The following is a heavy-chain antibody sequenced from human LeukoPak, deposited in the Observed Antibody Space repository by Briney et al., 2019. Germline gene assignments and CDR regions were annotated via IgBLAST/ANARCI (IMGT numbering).Heavy chain of an antibody. V-gene: IGHV3-30*18. CDR2: ISYDGSNK. CDR1: GFTFSSYG. D-gene: IGHD2-2*01. CDR3: AKDEAGYCSSTSCYYYYYGMDV. J-gene: IGHJ6*02. Sequence: PGRSLRLSCAASGFTFSSYGMHWVRQAPGKGLEWVAVISYDGSNKYYADSVKGRFTISRDNSRNTLYLQMNSLRAEDTAVYYCAKDEAGYCSSTSCYYYYYGMDVWGQGTTVTVSS.